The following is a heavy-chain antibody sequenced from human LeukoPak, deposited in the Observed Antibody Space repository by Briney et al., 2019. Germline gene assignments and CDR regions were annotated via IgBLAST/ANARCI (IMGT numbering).Heavy chain of an antibody. D-gene: IGHD6-6*01. J-gene: IGHJ5*02. CDR3: ARGRIAARIKGEHWFDP. CDR1: GYTFTSYY. V-gene: IGHV1-46*01. Sequence: ASVKVSCKASGYTFTSYYMHWVRQAPGQGLEWMGIINPSGGSTSYAQKLQGRVTMTTDTSTSTAYMELRSLRSDDTAVYYCARGRIAARIKGEHWFDPWGQGTLVTVSS. CDR2: INPSGGST.